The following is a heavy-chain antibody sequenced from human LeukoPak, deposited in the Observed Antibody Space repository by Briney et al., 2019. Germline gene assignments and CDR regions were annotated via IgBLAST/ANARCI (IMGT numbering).Heavy chain of an antibody. CDR2: IYYSGST. CDR3: TRDLGNWDIDY. J-gene: IGHJ4*02. Sequence: SETLSLTCTVSGGSINSGSYFWGWIRQPPGKGLEWIGSIYYSGSTHYNPSLKSQVTISSDTSRNQFSLKLSSVTAADTAVYYCTRDLGNWDIDYWGQGTLVTVSS. CDR1: GGSINSGSYF. V-gene: IGHV4-39*07. D-gene: IGHD7-27*01.